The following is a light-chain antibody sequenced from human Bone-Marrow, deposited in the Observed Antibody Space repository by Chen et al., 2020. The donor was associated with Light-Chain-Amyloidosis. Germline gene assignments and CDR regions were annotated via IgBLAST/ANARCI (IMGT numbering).Light chain of an antibody. CDR1: DLPTKY. J-gene: IGLJ2*01. Sequence: SYELTQPPSVSVSPGQTARITCSGDDLPTKYAYWYQQKPGQAPVLVIHRDTERPSGISERFSGSNSGNTATLTISRVEAGDEADYYCQVWDSDSDHVVFGGGTKLTVL. CDR2: RDT. CDR3: QVWDSDSDHVV. V-gene: IGLV3-25*02.